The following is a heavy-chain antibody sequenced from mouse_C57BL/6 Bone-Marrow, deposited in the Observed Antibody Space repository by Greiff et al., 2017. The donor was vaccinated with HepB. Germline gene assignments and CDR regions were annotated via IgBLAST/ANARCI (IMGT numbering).Heavy chain of an antibody. CDR1: GFTFSSYA. Sequence: EVQLVESGEGLVKPGGSLKLSCAASGFTFSSYALSWVRQTPEKRLEWVAYISSGGDYIYYADTVKGRFTISRDNARNTLYLQMSSLKSEDTAMYYSTNHYGTGYFDVGGTGTTVTVAS. J-gene: IGHJ1*03. CDR2: ISSGGDYI. V-gene: IGHV5-9-1*02. CDR3: TNHYGTGYFDV. D-gene: IGHD1-1*01.